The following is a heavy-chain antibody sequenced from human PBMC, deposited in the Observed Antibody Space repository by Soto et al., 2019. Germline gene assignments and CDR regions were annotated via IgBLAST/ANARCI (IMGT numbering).Heavy chain of an antibody. D-gene: IGHD1-1*01. Sequence: SETLYLTCTVSGGSMISYSWSWIPQPPGKGLEWIGYIYHSGSTYYNPSLKSRVTISVDRSKNQFSLKLSSVTAADTAVYYCAGVPDYWGQGTLVTVSS. CDR3: AGVPDY. CDR1: GGSMISYS. CDR2: IYHSGST. J-gene: IGHJ4*02. V-gene: IGHV4-30-2*01.